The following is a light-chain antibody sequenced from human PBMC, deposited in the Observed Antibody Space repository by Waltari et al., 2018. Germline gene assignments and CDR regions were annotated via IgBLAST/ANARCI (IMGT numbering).Light chain of an antibody. V-gene: IGLV1-44*01. J-gene: IGLJ3*02. Sequence: QSVLTQPPSASGTPGQRVTISCTGSSSNIGGNVVNWYQQLPGKAPTLLIYRSDLRPSGVPDRCSGVKSGTSASLAISGLQSADEGDYYCAAWDDSLHGHWVFGGGTKVTVL. CDR2: RSD. CDR1: SSNIGGNV. CDR3: AAWDDSLHGHWV.